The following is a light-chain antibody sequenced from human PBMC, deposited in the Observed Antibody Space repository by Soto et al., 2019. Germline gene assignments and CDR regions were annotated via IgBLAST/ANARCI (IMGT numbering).Light chain of an antibody. J-gene: IGKJ1*01. CDR2: KPS. CDR3: QHYNCYSEA. CDR1: QTISSW. V-gene: IGKV1-5*03. Sequence: DIQMTQSPSTLSGSVGDRVTITCRARQTISSWLAWYQQKPGKAPKLLIYKPSTLKSGVPSRFSGSGSGTAFPLTNSSLQPEDFAPYYGQHYNCYSEAFGQGTKVVLK.